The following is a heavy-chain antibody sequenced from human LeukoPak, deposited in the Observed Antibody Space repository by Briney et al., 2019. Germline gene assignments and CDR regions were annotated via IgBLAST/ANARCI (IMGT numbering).Heavy chain of an antibody. J-gene: IGHJ3*02. CDR2: IYHSGST. D-gene: IGHD6-19*01. CDR1: GGSISSSNW. V-gene: IGHV4-4*02. CDR3: ARDRGGIAVAPTGAFDI. Sequence: SETPSLTCAVSGGSISSSNWWSWVRQPPGKGLEWIGEIYHSGSTNYNPSLKSRVTISVDTSKNQFSLKLSSVTAADTAVYYCARDRGGIAVAPTGAFDIWGQGTMVTVSS.